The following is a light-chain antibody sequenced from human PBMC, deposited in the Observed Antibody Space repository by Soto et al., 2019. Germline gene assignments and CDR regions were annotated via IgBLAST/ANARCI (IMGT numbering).Light chain of an antibody. J-gene: IGLJ2*01. CDR3: QSYDSSLSGVV. CDR2: GNS. CDR1: SSNIGAGYD. V-gene: IGLV1-40*01. Sequence: QPVLTQPPSVSGAPGQRVTISCTGSSSNIGAGYDVHWYQQLPGTAPKLLIYGNSNRPSGVPDRFSGSKSGTSASRAITGLQAEDEADYYCQSYDSSLSGVVFGGGTKVTVL.